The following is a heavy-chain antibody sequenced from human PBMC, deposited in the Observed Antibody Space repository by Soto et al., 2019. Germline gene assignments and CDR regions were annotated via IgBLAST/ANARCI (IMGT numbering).Heavy chain of an antibody. V-gene: IGHV3-13*01. D-gene: IGHD4-17*01. CDR1: GFTFSSYD. CDR3: ARGDDYGDYFVDY. J-gene: IGHJ4*02. Sequence: GGSLRLSCAASGFTFSSYDMHWVRQATGKGLEWVSAIGTAGDTYYPGSVKGRFTISRENAKNSLYLQMNSLRAEDTAVYYCARGDDYGDYFVDYWGQGTLVTVSS. CDR2: IGTAGDT.